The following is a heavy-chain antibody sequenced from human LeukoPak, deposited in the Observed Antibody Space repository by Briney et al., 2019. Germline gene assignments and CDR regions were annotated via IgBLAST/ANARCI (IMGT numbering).Heavy chain of an antibody. D-gene: IGHD3-10*01. CDR1: GYNFTSYW. J-gene: IGHJ4*02. CDR3: ARAYYGSSGFDY. Sequence: GDSLKISCKGSGYNFTSYWIGWVRQMPGKGPEWMGIMYPGDSDTRYSPSFQGQVTISADKSITTAYVQWSSLKASDTAMYYCARAYYGSSGFDYWGQGTLVTVSS. V-gene: IGHV5-51*01. CDR2: MYPGDSDT.